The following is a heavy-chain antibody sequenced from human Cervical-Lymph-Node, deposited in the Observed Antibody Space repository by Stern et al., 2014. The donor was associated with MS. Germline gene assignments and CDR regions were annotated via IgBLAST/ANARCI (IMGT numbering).Heavy chain of an antibody. Sequence: VQLVESGGGLVQPGGSLRLSCAASGFTFSSYSMNWVRQAPGKGLEGVSYISSSSSTIYYADSVKGRFTISRDNAKNSLYLQMNSLRAEDTAVYYCARDGWTGGSYNFDYWGQGTLVTVSS. CDR2: ISSSSSTI. D-gene: IGHD1-26*01. CDR1: GFTFSSYS. V-gene: IGHV3-48*01. CDR3: ARDGWTGGSYNFDY. J-gene: IGHJ4*02.